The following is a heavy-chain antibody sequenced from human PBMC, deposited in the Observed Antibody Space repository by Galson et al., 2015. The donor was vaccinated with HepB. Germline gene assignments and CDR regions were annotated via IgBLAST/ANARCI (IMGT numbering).Heavy chain of an antibody. CDR2: ISGSGGSA. CDR3: AKGPYCSSSSRYWAGLNNWFFDL. V-gene: IGHV3-23*01. Sequence: SLRLSCAASGLTFSNYAMNWVRQAPGKGLEWVSAISGSGGSAYQADSVKGRFTISRDNSKKMLYLQMNSLRVEDTAVYYCAKGPYCSSSSRYWAGLNNWFFDLWGRGTLVTVSS. J-gene: IGHJ2*01. CDR1: GLTFSNYA. D-gene: IGHD2-2*01.